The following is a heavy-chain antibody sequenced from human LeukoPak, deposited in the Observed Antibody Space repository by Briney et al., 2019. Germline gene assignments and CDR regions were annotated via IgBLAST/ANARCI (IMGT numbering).Heavy chain of an antibody. CDR1: GFTFSSYW. CDR3: ARDPRSAMVRGVKKNWFGP. V-gene: IGHV3-7*01. J-gene: IGHJ5*02. CDR2: IKQDGSEK. Sequence: GGSLRLSCAASGFTFSSYWMSWVRQAPGKGLEWVANIKQDGSEKYYVDSVKGRFTISRDNAKNSPYLQMNSLRAEDTAVYYCARDPRSAMVRGVKKNWFGPWGQGTLVTVSS. D-gene: IGHD3-10*01.